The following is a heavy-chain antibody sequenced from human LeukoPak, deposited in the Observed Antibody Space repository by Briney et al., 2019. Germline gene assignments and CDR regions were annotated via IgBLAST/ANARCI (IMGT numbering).Heavy chain of an antibody. CDR2: IIPIFGTA. CDR3: ARDQAKYRSSTSCSAFDP. D-gene: IGHD2-2*01. Sequence: WASVKVSCKASGGTLSSYAISWVRQAPGQGLEWMGGIIPIFGTANYAQKFQGRVTITTDESTSTAYMELSSLRSEDTAVYYCARDQAKYRSSTSCSAFDPWGQGTLVTVSS. CDR1: GGTLSSYA. J-gene: IGHJ5*02. V-gene: IGHV1-69*05.